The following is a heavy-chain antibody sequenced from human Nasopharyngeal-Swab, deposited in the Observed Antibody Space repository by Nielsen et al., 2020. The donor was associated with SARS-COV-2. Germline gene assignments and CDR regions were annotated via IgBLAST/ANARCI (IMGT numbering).Heavy chain of an antibody. V-gene: IGHV4-39*01. Sequence: SETLSLTCTVSGGSISSSSYYWGWIRQPPGKGLEWIGSIYYSGSTYYNPSLKSRVTISVDTSKNQFSLKLSSLTAADTAVYYCARPYYDSSGYDAWFDPWGQGTLGTVSS. J-gene: IGHJ5*02. CDR3: ARPYYDSSGYDAWFDP. CDR1: GGSISSSSYY. CDR2: IYYSGST. D-gene: IGHD3-22*01.